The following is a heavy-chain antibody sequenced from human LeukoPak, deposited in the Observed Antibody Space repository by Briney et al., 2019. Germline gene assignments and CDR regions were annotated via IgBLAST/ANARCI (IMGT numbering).Heavy chain of an antibody. V-gene: IGHV3-23*01. D-gene: IGHD2-2*01. CDR2: ISGSGGST. Sequence: GGSLRLSCAVSGFSFSSYTMSWVRQAPGKGLEWVSAISGSGGSTYYADCVKGRFTISRDNSKNTLFLQMNSLRAEDTAVYYCAKDLGYCSSFSCPFDYWGQGTRVTVSS. CDR1: GFSFSSYT. J-gene: IGHJ4*02. CDR3: AKDLGYCSSFSCPFDY.